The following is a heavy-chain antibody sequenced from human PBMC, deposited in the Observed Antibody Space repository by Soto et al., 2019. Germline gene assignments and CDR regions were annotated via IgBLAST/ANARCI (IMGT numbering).Heavy chain of an antibody. V-gene: IGHV3-21*01. D-gene: IGHD5-18*01. CDR2: ISGSSSYV. J-gene: IGHJ6*02. Sequence: EVQLVESGGGLVNPGGSLRLSCAASGFIFTTYRMSWVRQAPGKGLEWLSSISGSSSYVYYVDSVKGRFTLSRDEDKNSLYLQMNSLRAEDTAVYYGARIGYTSVMDVWGQGTNVSVSS. CDR3: ARIGYTSVMDV. CDR1: GFIFTTYR.